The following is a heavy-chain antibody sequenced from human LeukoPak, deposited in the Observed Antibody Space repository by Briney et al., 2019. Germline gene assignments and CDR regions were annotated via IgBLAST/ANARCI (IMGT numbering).Heavy chain of an antibody. J-gene: IGHJ5*02. Sequence: ASVKVSCKATGYSFTTYYIHWMRQAPGRGLEWMGIINPSDGSKSSAQKFQGRVTMTSDTPTSTVYMELSSLTYDDTAVYYCARDVVVEVGMLPTDSWFDPWGRGTLVAVSS. CDR1: GYSFTTYY. V-gene: IGHV1-46*01. D-gene: IGHD2-15*01. CDR2: INPSDGSK. CDR3: ARDVVVEVGMLPTDSWFDP.